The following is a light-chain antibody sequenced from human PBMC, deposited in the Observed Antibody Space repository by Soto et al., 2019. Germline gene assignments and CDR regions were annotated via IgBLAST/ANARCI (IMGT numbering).Light chain of an antibody. Sequence: DIQMTQSPSSLSASVGDRVTITCRASQSISSYLNWYQQKPGKAPKLPIYAASSLQSGVPSRFSGSGSGTDFTLTISSLQHEDFATYDCQQSYSTPLTFGGGTKVEIK. J-gene: IGKJ4*01. CDR3: QQSYSTPLT. V-gene: IGKV1-39*01. CDR1: QSISSY. CDR2: AAS.